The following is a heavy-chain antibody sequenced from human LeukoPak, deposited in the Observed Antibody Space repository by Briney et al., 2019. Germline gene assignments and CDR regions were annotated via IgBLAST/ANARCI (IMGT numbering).Heavy chain of an antibody. D-gene: IGHD6-13*01. J-gene: IGHJ4*02. CDR2: ISYDGSNK. CDR1: GFTFSSYA. V-gene: IGHV3-30-3*01. CDR3: ARDLFSSIAAAGTLDY. Sequence: PGRSLRLSCAASGFTFSSYAMHWVRQAPGKGLEWVAVISYDGSNKYYADSVKGRFTISRDNSKNTLYLQMNSLRAEDTAVYYCARDLFSSIAAAGTLDYWGQGTLVTVSS.